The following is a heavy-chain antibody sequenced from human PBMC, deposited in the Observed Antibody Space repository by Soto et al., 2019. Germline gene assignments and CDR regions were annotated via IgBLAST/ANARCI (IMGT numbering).Heavy chain of an antibody. CDR3: AKQTGSGSYYNIGSGGHFDY. V-gene: IGHV5-51*01. CDR1: GYSFTSYW. J-gene: IGHJ4*02. CDR2: IYPGDSDT. D-gene: IGHD3-10*01. Sequence: GESLKISCKGSGYSFTSYWIGWVRQMPGKGLEWMGIIYPGDSDTRYSPSFQGQVTISADKSISTAYLQMTSLRVEDTAVYYCAKQTGSGSYYNIGSGGHFDYWGQGTLVTVSS.